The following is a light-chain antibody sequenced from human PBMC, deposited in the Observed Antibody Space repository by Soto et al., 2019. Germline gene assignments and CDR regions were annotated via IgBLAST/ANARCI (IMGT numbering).Light chain of an antibody. V-gene: IGKV3-15*01. Sequence: EIVMTQSPATLSVSPGERATLSCRASQSVSSNLAWYQQKPGKAPSLLVYGASTRATGIPDRFSGSGSGTEFTLTISSLPAEDFAVYYCQQYNNWPTFGPGTKVDIK. CDR2: GAS. J-gene: IGKJ3*01. CDR3: QQYNNWPT. CDR1: QSVSSN.